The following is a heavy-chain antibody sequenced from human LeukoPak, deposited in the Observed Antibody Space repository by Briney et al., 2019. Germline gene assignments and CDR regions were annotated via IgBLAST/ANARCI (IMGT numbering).Heavy chain of an antibody. D-gene: IGHD2-2*01. J-gene: IGHJ4*02. CDR1: GGSFSGYY. CDR2: INHSGST. Sequence: SETLSLTCAVYGGSFSGYYGSWIRQPPGKGLEWIGEINHSGSTNYNPSLKSRVTISVDTSKNQFSLKLSSVTAADTAVYYCARLGYCSSTSCRRTDFDYWGQGTLVTVSS. CDR3: ARLGYCSSTSCRRTDFDY. V-gene: IGHV4-34*01.